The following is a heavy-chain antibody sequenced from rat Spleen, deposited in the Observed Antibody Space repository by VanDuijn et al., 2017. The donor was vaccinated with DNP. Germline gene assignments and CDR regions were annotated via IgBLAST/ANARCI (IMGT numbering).Heavy chain of an antibody. V-gene: IGHV2-15*01. Sequence: QVQLKESGPGLVQPSQTLSLTCTVSGFSLTSYTVSWVRQPPGKGLEWMGVIWGDGSTAYNSALKSRLSISRDTSKSQVFLKMNSLQTEDTAIYYCATGHFDYWGQGVMVTVSS. CDR3: ATGHFDY. CDR2: IWGDGST. J-gene: IGHJ2*01. CDR1: GFSLTSYT.